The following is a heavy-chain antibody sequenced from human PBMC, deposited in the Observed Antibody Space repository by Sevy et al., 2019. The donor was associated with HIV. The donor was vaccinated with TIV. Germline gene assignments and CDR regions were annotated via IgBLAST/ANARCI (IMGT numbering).Heavy chain of an antibody. CDR3: ATSLRFLEWLQTSGCVY. CDR2: FDPEDGET. V-gene: IGHV1-24*01. J-gene: IGHJ4*02. D-gene: IGHD3-3*01. Sequence: ASVKVSCKVSGYTLTELSMHWVRQAPGKGLEGMGGFDPEDGETIYAQKFQGRVTMTEDTSTDTAYMELSSLRSEDTAVYYCATSLRFLEWLQTSGCVYWGQGTLVTVSS. CDR1: GYTLTELS.